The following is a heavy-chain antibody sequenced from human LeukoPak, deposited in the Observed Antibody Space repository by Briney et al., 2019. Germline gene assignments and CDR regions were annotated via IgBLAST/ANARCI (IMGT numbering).Heavy chain of an antibody. D-gene: IGHD3-22*01. Sequence: SETLSLTCTVSGGSISSYYWSWIRQPAGKGLEWIGRIYTSGSTNYNPSLKSRVTMSVDTSKNQFSLKLSSVTAAGTAVYYCARDYYDSSGYYDHYWYFDLWGRGTLVTVSS. CDR1: GGSISSYY. J-gene: IGHJ2*01. CDR3: ARDYYDSSGYYDHYWYFDL. CDR2: IYTSGST. V-gene: IGHV4-4*07.